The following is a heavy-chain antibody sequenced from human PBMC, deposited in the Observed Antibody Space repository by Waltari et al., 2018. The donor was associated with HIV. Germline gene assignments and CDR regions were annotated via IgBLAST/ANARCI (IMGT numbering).Heavy chain of an antibody. CDR1: GFTFSSYG. J-gene: IGHJ6*02. CDR2: IWYDGTKK. Sequence: QVQLVESGGGVVQPGRSLRLSCAASGFTFSSYGMHWVRQAPGNGLEWVAVIWYDGTKKYYADSVKGRFTISRDNSKNTLYLQMNSLRAEDTAVYYCARDRSEGGGYYYYGLDVWGQGTTVTVSS. CDR3: ARDRSEGGGYYYYGLDV. D-gene: IGHD2-15*01. V-gene: IGHV3-33*01.